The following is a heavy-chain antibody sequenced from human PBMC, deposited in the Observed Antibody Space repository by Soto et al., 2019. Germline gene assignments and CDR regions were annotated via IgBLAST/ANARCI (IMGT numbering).Heavy chain of an antibody. J-gene: IGHJ4*02. V-gene: IGHV3-23*01. CDR2: VSTSGGST. D-gene: IGHD6-13*01. CDR3: AKPGYSSSWYRNFDY. Sequence: EVQLLESGGGLGQPGGSLRLSCGASGFTFSSYAMGWVRQAPGKGLEWVSGVSTSGGSTYYADSVKGRFTISRDNSKNTLCLQMNSLRAEDTAVYYCAKPGYSSSWYRNFDYWGQGTLVTVSS. CDR1: GFTFSSYA.